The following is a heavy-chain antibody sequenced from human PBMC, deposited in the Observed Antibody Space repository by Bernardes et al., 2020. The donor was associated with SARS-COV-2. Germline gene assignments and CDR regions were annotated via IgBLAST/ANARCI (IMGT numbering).Heavy chain of an antibody. V-gene: IGHV3-30*03. CDR2: ISYDATKK. D-gene: IGHD6-25*01. CDR1: GFTLNTYV. Sequence: VGSLRLSCVASGFTLNTYVIHWVRQAPGKGLEWVAVISYDATKKYYADSVKGRFTVSRDNSKNTLFLQMNSLRTDDTAVYYCHLNARRPEFFDSWGQGSLVTVSS. CDR3: HLNARRPEFFDS. J-gene: IGHJ4*02.